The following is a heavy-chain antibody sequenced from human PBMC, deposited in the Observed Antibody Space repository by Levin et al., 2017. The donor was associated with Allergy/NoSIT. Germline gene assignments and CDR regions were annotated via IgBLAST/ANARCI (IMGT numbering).Heavy chain of an antibody. V-gene: IGHV4-38-2*01. D-gene: IGHD5-18*01. CDR2: IYHSGST. CDR3: ASAAMVAFDY. J-gene: IGHJ4*02. CDR1: GYSISSGYY. Sequence: SQTLSLTCAVSGYSISSGYYWGWIRQPPGTGLEWIGSIYHSGSTYYNPSLKSRVTISVDTSKNQFSLKLSSVTAADTAVYYCASAAMVAFDYWGQGTLVTVSS.